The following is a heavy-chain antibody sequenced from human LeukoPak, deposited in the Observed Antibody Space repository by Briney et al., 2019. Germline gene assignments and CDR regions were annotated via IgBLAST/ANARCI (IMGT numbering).Heavy chain of an antibody. CDR1: GFTFSSYA. J-gene: IGHJ4*02. CDR2: FSGSGGST. D-gene: IGHD3-22*01. CDR3: AKDPTDFDSSGQTYFDN. Sequence: GGSLRLSCAASGFTFSSYAMSWVRQAPGKGLECISGFSGSGGSTYYADSVKGRFTISRDNSKNTLYLQMNSLKAEDTAMYYCAKDPTDFDSSGQTYFDNWGQGTLVTVSS. V-gene: IGHV3-23*01.